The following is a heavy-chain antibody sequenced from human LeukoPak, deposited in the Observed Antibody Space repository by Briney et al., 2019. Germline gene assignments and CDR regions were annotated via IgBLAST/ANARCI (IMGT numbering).Heavy chain of an antibody. CDR3: ASLTTTYSWFDP. J-gene: IGHJ5*02. Sequence: KSSETLSLTCTVSGYFITSGYYWGWIRQSPGKGLEWIGSIYHSGTTYFNPSLKSRVTISVDTSKNQFALKLNSVTAADTAVYYCASLTTTYSWFDPWGQGILVTVSS. CDR1: GYFITSGYY. CDR2: IYHSGTT. D-gene: IGHD4-17*01. V-gene: IGHV4-38-2*02.